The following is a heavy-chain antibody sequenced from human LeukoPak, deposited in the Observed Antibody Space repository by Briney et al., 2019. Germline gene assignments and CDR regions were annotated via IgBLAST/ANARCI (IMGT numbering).Heavy chain of an antibody. CDR1: GGTFSSYT. D-gene: IGHD2-8*01. J-gene: IGHJ5*02. CDR3: VRDLRCTNGVCPFWFDP. V-gene: IGHV1-69*04. CDR2: IIPILGIA. Sequence: PVKVSCKASGGTFSSYTISWVRQAPGQGLEWMGRIIPILGIANYAQKFQGRVTITADKTTSTAYMELSSLRSEDTAVYYCVRDLRCTNGVCPFWFDPWGQGTLVTVSS.